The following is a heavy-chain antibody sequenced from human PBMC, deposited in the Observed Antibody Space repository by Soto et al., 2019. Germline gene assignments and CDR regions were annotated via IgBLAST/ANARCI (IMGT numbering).Heavy chain of an antibody. CDR2: INAGSGHT. CDR3: ARGSRPAAIEDYFYYDMDV. Sequence: VQLVQSGAEVKKPGASVKVSCRASGYTFASYAMHWVRQAPGQRLEWMGWINAGSGHTKYSQKFQGRVTITRDTSAITAYMELSSLRSEDTAVYYCARGSRPAAIEDYFYYDMDVWGQGTTVTVSS. V-gene: IGHV1-3*01. D-gene: IGHD2-2*01. CDR1: GYTFASYA. J-gene: IGHJ6*02.